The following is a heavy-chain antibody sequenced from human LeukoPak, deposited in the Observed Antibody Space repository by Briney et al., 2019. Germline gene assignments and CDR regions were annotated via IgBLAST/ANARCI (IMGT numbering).Heavy chain of an antibody. D-gene: IGHD6-19*01. CDR1: GGSISSGDYY. CDR3: ARGYSSGWYGGCIDY. Sequence: SQTLSLTCTVSGGSISSGDYYWSWIRQPPGKGLEWIGYIYYSGSTYYNPSLKSRLIISVDTSKNQFSPKLSSVTAADTAVYYCARGYSSGWYGGCIDYWGQGALVTVSS. J-gene: IGHJ4*02. CDR2: IYYSGST. V-gene: IGHV4-30-4*01.